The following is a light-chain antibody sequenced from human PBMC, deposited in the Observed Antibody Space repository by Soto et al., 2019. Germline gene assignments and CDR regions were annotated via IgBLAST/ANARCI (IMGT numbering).Light chain of an antibody. J-gene: IGKJ2*01. Sequence: EGVLTQSPGTLSLSPGARSTLSCRASQSVDRSYLAWYQQRPGQAHRLLIYGASSKATGIPDRFSGSGSGIDFTLTISRLEHEDFAVYFCQQYGRSPPMLTFGQGTKLEIK. CDR1: QSVDRSY. V-gene: IGKV3-20*01. CDR3: QQYGRSPPMLT. CDR2: GAS.